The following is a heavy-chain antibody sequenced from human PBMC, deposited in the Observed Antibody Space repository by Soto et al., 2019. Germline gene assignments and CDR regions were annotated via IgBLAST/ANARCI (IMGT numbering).Heavy chain of an antibody. J-gene: IGHJ3*02. V-gene: IGHV3-7*01. CDR2: IKQDGSEK. D-gene: IGHD2-15*01. CDR1: GFTFSSYW. Sequence: WGSLRLSCAASGFTFSSYWMSWVRQAPGKGLEWVANIKQDGSEKYYVDSVKGRFTISRDNAKNSLYLQMNSLRAEDTAVYYCARVSCSGGSCYDTWRTDAFDIWGQGTMVTVSS. CDR3: ARVSCSGGSCYDTWRTDAFDI.